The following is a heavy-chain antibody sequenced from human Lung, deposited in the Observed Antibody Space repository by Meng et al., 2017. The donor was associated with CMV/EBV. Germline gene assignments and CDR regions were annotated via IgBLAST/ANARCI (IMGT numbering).Heavy chain of an antibody. CDR1: GFTFSSYV. D-gene: IGHD2-8*01. V-gene: IGHV3-23*01. CDR3: AKDEAVYAISPFDY. J-gene: IGHJ4*02. Sequence: GGSLRLXXAASGFTFSSYVMSWVRQAPGKGLEWVSAISGSGGITYYADSVKGRFTISRDNSKNTLYLEINSLRAEDTAEYYCAKDEAVYAISPFDYWGQGPLVTVSS. CDR2: ISGSGGIT.